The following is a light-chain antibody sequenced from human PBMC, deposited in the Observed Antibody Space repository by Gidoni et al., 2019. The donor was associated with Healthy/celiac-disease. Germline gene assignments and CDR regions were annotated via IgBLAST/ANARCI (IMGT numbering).Light chain of an antibody. CDR2: GKN. Sequence: SSDLPQDPAVSLPLGQTGRITCQGDSLRSYYASWYQQTPGQDPVLVIYGKNNRPTGIPDRFSGSSSGNTASLTSTGAQAEDEADHYCNSRDSSGNVFGTGTKVTVL. V-gene: IGLV3-19*01. J-gene: IGLJ1*01. CDR3: NSRDSSGNV. CDR1: SLRSYY.